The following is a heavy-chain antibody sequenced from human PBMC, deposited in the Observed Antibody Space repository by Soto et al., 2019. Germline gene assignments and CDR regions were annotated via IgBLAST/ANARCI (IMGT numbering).Heavy chain of an antibody. CDR1: GFIFRDYA. D-gene: IGHD3-10*01. CDR2: NRRTAYGGTR. V-gene: IGHV3-49*05. J-gene: IGHJ4*02. CDR3: TRAVNYYGSGSYFHDY. Sequence: EVQLVESGGGLVKPGWSLRLSCTGSGFIFRDYALSWFRQAPGKGLEWVGVNRRTAYGGTREYAASVKDRFSISRDDSKSIAYLQMNSLKIEDTAVYYCTRAVNYYGSGSYFHDYWGPGTLVTVSS.